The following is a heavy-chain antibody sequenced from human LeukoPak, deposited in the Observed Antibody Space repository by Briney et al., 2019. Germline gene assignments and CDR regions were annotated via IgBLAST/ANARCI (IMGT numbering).Heavy chain of an antibody. CDR1: GFTVSSNY. D-gene: IGHD4-17*01. CDR3: ARGRRWATVTTSGEGAEYFQH. J-gene: IGHJ1*01. V-gene: IGHV3-11*01. CDR2: ISSSGSTI. Sequence: GGSLRLSCAASGFTVSSNYMSWVRQAPGKGLEWVSYISSSGSTIYYADSVKGRFTISRDNAKNSLYLQMNSLRAEDTAVYYCARGRRWATVTTSGEGAEYFQHWGQGTLVTVSS.